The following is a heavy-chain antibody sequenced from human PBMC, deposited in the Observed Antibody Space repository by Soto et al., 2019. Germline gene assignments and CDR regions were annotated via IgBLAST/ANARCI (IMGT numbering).Heavy chain of an antibody. J-gene: IGHJ4*02. CDR1: GGSISGYY. V-gene: IGHV4-59*01. CDR3: ARGGVDY. Sequence: SETLSLTCTVSGGSISGYYWSWLRQPPGKGLEWIGYIYSIGSTNYNPSLKSRVTISVDTSKNQFSLKLNSVTAADTAVYYCARGGVDYWGQGTLVTVSS. CDR2: IYSIGST.